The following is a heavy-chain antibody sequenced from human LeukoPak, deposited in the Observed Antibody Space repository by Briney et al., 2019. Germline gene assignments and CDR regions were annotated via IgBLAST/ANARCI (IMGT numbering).Heavy chain of an antibody. CDR1: GFTVSSNH. J-gene: IGHJ6*04. CDR2: IYNDGNT. D-gene: IGHD2-21*02. Sequence: GGSLRLSCAVSGFTVSSNHMSWVRQAPGKGLEWVSVIYNDGNTYYTDSVKGRFTISRDNSKNTIFLQMNSLRAEDTAMYYCARDREVVTARAQMDIWGKGTTVTVST. V-gene: IGHV3-53*01. CDR3: ARDREVVTARAQMDI.